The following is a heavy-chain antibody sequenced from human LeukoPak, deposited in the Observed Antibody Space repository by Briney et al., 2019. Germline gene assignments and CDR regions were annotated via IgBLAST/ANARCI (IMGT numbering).Heavy chain of an antibody. Sequence: ASVKVSCKASGYTFTGYYMHWVRQAPGQGLEWMGWINGNSGGTNYAQKFQGRVTMTRDTSISTAYMEVSRVTSDDTAVYYCARVRDNAFDIWGQGTTVTVSS. D-gene: IGHD2-15*01. CDR2: INGNSGGT. V-gene: IGHV1-2*02. CDR3: ARVRDNAFDI. J-gene: IGHJ3*02. CDR1: GYTFTGYY.